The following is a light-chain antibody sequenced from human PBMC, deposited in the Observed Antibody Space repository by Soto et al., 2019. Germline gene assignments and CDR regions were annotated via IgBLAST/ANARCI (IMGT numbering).Light chain of an antibody. J-gene: IGKJ4*02. CDR1: QSVSSSY. V-gene: IGKV3-20*01. Sequence: EIVLTQSPGTLSLSPGERATLSCRASQSVSSSYLAWYQQKPGQAPRLLIYGASSRATGIPDRFSGSGSGPDFTLTISSLELEDFAVYYCQQYGSSPLTFGGGTKVEIK. CDR3: QQYGSSPLT. CDR2: GAS.